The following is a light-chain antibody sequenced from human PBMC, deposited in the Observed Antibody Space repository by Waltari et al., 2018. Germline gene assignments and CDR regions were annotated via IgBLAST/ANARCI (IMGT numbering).Light chain of an antibody. CDR1: QSLVYSDGETY. J-gene: IGKJ5*01. CDR2: KVS. V-gene: IGKV2-30*01. Sequence: DVVMTQSPLSLPVTLGQPASISCRSSQSLVYSDGETYLNWFQQRPGQSPRRLIYKVSTRDSGVPDRFSGSGSGTDFTLKISRVEAEDVGVYYCMQGTQWPRTFGQGTRLEIK. CDR3: MQGTQWPRT.